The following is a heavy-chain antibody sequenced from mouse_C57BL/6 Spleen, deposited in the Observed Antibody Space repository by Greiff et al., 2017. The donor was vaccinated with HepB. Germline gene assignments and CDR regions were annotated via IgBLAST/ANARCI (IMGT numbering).Heavy chain of an antibody. V-gene: IGHV1-69*01. CDR2: IDPSDSYT. CDR3: ARAPPYAMDY. CDR1: GYTFTSYW. J-gene: IGHJ4*01. Sequence: QVQLQQPGAELVMPGASVKLSCKASGYTFTSYWMHWVKQRPGQGLEWIGEIDPSDSYTNYNQKFKGKSTVTVDKSSSTAYMQLSSLTSEDSAVYYSARAPPYAMDYWGQGTSVTVSS.